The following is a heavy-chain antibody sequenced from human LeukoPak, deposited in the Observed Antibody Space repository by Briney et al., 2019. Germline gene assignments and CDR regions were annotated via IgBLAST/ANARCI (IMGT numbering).Heavy chain of an antibody. CDR2: IYYSGST. J-gene: IGHJ3*02. CDR3: ARWYRGVDAFDI. CDR1: GGSISSSSYY. Sequence: SETLSLTCTVSGGSISSSSYYWGWIRQPPGKGLEWIGSIYYSGSTYYNPSLKSRVTISVDTSKNQFSLKLSSVTAADTAVYYCARWYRGVDAFDIWGQGTMVTVSS. D-gene: IGHD1-26*01. V-gene: IGHV4-39*01.